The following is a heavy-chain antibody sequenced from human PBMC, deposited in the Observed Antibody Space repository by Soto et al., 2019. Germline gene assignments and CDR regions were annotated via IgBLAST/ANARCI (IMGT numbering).Heavy chain of an antibody. D-gene: IGHD2-2*02. V-gene: IGHV4-39*01. CDR2: IYYSGST. CDR1: GGPISGSSYY. J-gene: IGHJ4*02. CDR3: ARQFCTSSVCYTYFDY. Sequence: HLQLQESGPGLVKPSETLSLTCTVSGGPISGSSYYWGWVRQPPGKGLEWIGSIYYSGSTYYNPSLKSRVTISVDTSNNQFSLKLSSVTAADTSVYFCARQFCTSSVCYTYFDYWGQGILVTVSS.